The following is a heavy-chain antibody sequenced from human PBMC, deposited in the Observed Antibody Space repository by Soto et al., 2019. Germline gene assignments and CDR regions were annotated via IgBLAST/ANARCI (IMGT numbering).Heavy chain of an antibody. CDR2: VVVGSDNT. CDR1: GFTFSKSS. Sequence: SVKVSCKTSGFTFSKSSVQWMRQASGQRLEWIGWVVVGSDNTRYAQNFQDRVTITRDMSTSTSYMELSSLTSEDTAVYFCAVEIDDYADFNHWGQGTPVTVSS. V-gene: IGHV1-58*01. J-gene: IGHJ5*02. CDR3: AVEIDDYADFNH. D-gene: IGHD4-17*01.